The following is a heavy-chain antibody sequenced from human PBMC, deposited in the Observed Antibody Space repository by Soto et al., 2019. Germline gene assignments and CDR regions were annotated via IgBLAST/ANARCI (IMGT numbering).Heavy chain of an antibody. CDR2: ISSNGGST. D-gene: IGHD3-9*01. V-gene: IGHV3-64*01. CDR3: ARGKLYDILTGNGLDY. CDR1: GFTFSSYA. Sequence: GGSLRLSCAASGFTFSSYAMHWVRQAPGKGLEYVSAISSNGGSTYYANSVKGRFTISRDNSKNTLYLQMGSLRAEDMAVYYCARGKLYDILTGNGLDYWGQGTLVTVSS. J-gene: IGHJ4*02.